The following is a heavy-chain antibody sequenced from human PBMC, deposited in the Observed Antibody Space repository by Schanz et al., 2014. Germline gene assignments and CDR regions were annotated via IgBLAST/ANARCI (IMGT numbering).Heavy chain of an antibody. CDR2: IKSKVDGGTT. CDR1: GFTFSTTW. D-gene: IGHD4-17*01. Sequence: EVKLLESGGGLVQPGGSLRLSCLASGFTFSTTWMNWVRQAPGKGLEWVGRIKSKVDGGTTDNAAPVQGRFTISRDDSKNALHLQMNSLKTEDTAVYYCSTDLTAVDYDAIGLWGQGTMVTVSS. CDR3: STDLTAVDYDAIGL. V-gene: IGHV3-15*01. J-gene: IGHJ3*01.